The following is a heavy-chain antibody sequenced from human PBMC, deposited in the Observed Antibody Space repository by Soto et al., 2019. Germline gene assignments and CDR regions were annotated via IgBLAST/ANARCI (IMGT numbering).Heavy chain of an antibody. CDR2: IDPSDSYT. V-gene: IGHV5-10-1*01. Sequence: GESLKISCKGSGYSFTSYWISWVRQMPGKGLEWTGRIDPSDSYTNYSPSFQGHVTISADKSISTAYLQWSSLKASDTAMYYCARTTAGRFLEWLPPSYGMDVWGQGTTVTVSS. CDR1: GYSFTSYW. J-gene: IGHJ6*02. CDR3: ARTTAGRFLEWLPPSYGMDV. D-gene: IGHD3-3*01.